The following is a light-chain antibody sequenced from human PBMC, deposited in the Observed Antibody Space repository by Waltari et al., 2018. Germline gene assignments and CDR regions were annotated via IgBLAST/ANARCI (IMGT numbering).Light chain of an antibody. CDR1: SNDVGVYNY. J-gene: IGLJ2*01. Sequence: QSALTQPASVSGSPGQSITISCTGTSNDVGVYNYVSWYQPLPGKVPKLIIYDVSRWPSGVSIRFSGSTSGNPASLTISGLQAEDEADYYCSSYTNTNTIVFGGGTKVTVL. CDR3: SSYTNTNTIV. V-gene: IGLV2-14*03. CDR2: DVS.